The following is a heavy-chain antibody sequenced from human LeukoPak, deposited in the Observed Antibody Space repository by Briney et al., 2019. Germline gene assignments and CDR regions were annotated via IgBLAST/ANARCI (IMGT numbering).Heavy chain of an antibody. V-gene: IGHV4-34*01. Sequence: SETLSLTCAVYGGSFSGYYWSWIRQPPGKGLEWIGEINHSGGTNYNPSLKSRVTISVDTSKNQFSLKLSSVTAADTAVYYCARGVTGAFGHDAFDIWGQGTMVTVSS. CDR3: ARGVTGAFGHDAFDI. CDR1: GGSFSGYY. CDR2: INHSGGT. D-gene: IGHD2-21*02. J-gene: IGHJ3*02.